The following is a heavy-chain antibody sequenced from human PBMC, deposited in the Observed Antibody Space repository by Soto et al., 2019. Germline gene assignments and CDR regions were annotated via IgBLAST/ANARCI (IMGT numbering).Heavy chain of an antibody. CDR2: IYYSGST. D-gene: IGHD2-21*02. J-gene: IGHJ5*02. CDR3: AREGLYCGGDCYRGWFDP. Sequence: SETLSLTCTVSGGSISSGGYYWXXXXXXXXXXLEWIGYIYYSGSTYYNPSLKSRVTISVDTSKDQFSLKLSSVTAADTAVYYCAREGLYCGGDCYRGWFDPWGQGTLVTVSS. V-gene: IGHV4-31*03. CDR1: GGSISSGGYY.